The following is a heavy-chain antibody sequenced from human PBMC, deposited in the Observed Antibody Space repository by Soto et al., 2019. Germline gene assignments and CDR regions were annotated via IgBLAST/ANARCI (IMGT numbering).Heavy chain of an antibody. V-gene: IGHV4-30-4*01. J-gene: IGHJ4*02. CDR2: IYYSGST. D-gene: IGHD6-13*01. Sequence: SETLSLTCTVSGGSISSGDYYWSWIRQPPGKGLEWIGSIYYSGSTYYNPSLKSRVTISLDTSKNQFSLKLNSVIAADTAVYYCASRHSSPYFDYWGQGTLVTVSS. CDR3: ASRHSSPYFDY. CDR1: GGSISSGDYY.